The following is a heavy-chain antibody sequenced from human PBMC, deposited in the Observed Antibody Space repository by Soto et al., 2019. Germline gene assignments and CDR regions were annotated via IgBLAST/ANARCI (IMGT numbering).Heavy chain of an antibody. CDR1: GFTFSSYG. Sequence: QVQLVESGGGVVQPGRSLRLSCAASGFTFSSYGMHWVRQAPGKGLEWVAVIWYDGSNKYYADSVKGRFTISRDNSKNTLYLQMNSLRAEDTAVYYCARDYDSCGYLDYWGQGTLVTVSS. J-gene: IGHJ4*02. D-gene: IGHD3-22*01. CDR3: ARDYDSCGYLDY. V-gene: IGHV3-33*01. CDR2: IWYDGSNK.